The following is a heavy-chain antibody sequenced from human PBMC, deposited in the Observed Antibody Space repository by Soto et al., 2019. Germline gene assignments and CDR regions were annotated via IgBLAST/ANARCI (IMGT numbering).Heavy chain of an antibody. D-gene: IGHD3-3*01. CDR3: ARLYSDYV. J-gene: IGHJ6*02. V-gene: IGHV3-48*02. CDR2: ISYDSDTI. Sequence: GGSLGLSCAGSGVTFGTYSMNWVRQAAGKGLEWIAYISYDSDTIQYADSVKGRFTISRDNAKNSLYLQMNSLRDEDTAVYYCARLYSDYVWGQGTTVTVSS. CDR1: GVTFGTYS.